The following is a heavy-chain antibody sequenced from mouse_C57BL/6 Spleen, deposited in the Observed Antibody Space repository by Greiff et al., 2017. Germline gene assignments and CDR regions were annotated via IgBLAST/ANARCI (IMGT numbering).Heavy chain of an antibody. J-gene: IGHJ2*01. CDR2: ISSGGDYI. Sequence: EVKLQESGGGLVKPGGSLKLSCAASGFTFSDYGMHWVRQAPEKGLEWVAYISSGGDYIYYADTVKGRFTISRDNARNTLYLQMSSLKSEDTAMYYCTRDRDYGSSYIDDWGQGTTLTVSS. D-gene: IGHD1-1*01. V-gene: IGHV5-17*03. CDR1: GFTFSDYG. CDR3: TRDRDYGSSYIDD.